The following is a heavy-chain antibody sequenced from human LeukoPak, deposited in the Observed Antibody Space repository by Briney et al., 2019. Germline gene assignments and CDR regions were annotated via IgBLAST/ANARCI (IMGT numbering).Heavy chain of an antibody. CDR2: ISSDASST. CDR3: ATLAKMATIDDFDY. Sequence: GGSLRLSCAASGFSFSSYWMHWVRQAPGKGLVWVSRISSDASSTNYADSVKGRFTISRDNAKNTLYLQMNSLRAEDTAVYYCATLAKMATIDDFDYWGQGTLVTVSS. D-gene: IGHD5-24*01. J-gene: IGHJ4*02. V-gene: IGHV3-74*01. CDR1: GFSFSSYW.